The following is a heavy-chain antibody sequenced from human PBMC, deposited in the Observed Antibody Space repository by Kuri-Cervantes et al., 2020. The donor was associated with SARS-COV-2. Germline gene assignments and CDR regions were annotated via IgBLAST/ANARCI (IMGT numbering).Heavy chain of an antibody. Sequence: GGSLRLSCAASGFSFSTYGTHWVRQAPGKGLEWVALLWYDGSKKYYADSVKGRFTISRDNAKNSLYLQMNSLRAEDTAVYYCVYGLWLDNWFDPWGQGTLVTVSS. CDR2: LWYDGSKK. CDR3: VYGLWLDNWFDP. J-gene: IGHJ5*02. D-gene: IGHD3-10*01. V-gene: IGHV3-33*03. CDR1: GFSFSTYG.